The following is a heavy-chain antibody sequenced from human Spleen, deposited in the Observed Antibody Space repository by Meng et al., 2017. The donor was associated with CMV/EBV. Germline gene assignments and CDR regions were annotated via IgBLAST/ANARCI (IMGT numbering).Heavy chain of an antibody. CDR1: TSYG. CDR3: ARDLIVSYDFWSARPQPAGY. V-gene: IGHV1-18*01. CDR2: ISAYNHST. D-gene: IGHD3-3*01. Sequence: TSYGITWVRQAPGQGLEWMGWISAYNHSTHYAQSLQDRVTMTTDTSTSTAYMELRSLRSDDTAVYYCARDLIVSYDFWSARPQPAGYWGQGTLVTVSS. J-gene: IGHJ4*02.